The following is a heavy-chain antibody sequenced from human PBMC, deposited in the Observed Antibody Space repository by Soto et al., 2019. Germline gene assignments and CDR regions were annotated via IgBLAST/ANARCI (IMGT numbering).Heavy chain of an antibody. V-gene: IGHV3-48*02. D-gene: IGHD4-17*01. J-gene: IGHJ5*02. CDR3: ARENYGDYLNWFDP. CDR1: GFTFSSYS. Sequence: EVQLVESGGGLVQPGGSLRLSCAASGFTFSSYSMNWVRQAPGKGLEWVSYISSSSSTIYYADSVKGRFTISRDNAKNSLDLQMTSLRDWDTAVYYCARENYGDYLNWFDPWGQGTLVTVSS. CDR2: ISSSSSTI.